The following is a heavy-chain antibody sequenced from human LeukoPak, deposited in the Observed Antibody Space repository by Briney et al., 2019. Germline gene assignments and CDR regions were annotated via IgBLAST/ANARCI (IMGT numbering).Heavy chain of an antibody. CDR2: IGAYNGNT. Sequence: ASVKVSCKASGYTFTSYGISWVRQAPGQGLEWMGWIGAYNGNTNYAQKLQGRVTMTTDTSTSTAYMELRSLRSDDTAVYYCATMVRGVIEDNWFDPWGQGTLVTVSS. CDR1: GYTFTSYG. CDR3: ATMVRGVIEDNWFDP. V-gene: IGHV1-18*01. D-gene: IGHD3-10*01. J-gene: IGHJ5*02.